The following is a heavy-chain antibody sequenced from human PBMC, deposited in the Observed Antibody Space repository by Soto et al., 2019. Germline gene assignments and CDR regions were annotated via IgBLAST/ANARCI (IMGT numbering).Heavy chain of an antibody. CDR3: ARPNMDTAMGEDYYYGMDV. D-gene: IGHD5-18*01. V-gene: IGHV1-69*12. J-gene: IGHJ6*02. Sequence: QVQLVQSGAEVKKPGSSVTVSCKASGGTFSSYAISWVRQAPGQGLEWMGGIIPIFGTANYAQKFQGRVTITADESTSTAYLELSSLRSEDTAVYYCARPNMDTAMGEDYYYGMDVWGQGTTVTVSS. CDR2: IIPIFGTA. CDR1: GGTFSSYA.